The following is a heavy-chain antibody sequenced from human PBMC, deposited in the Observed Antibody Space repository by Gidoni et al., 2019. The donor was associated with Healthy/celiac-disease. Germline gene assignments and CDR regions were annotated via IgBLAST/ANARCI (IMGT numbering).Heavy chain of an antibody. CDR3: ARWSEMATRGFDY. Sequence: GWIRQPPGKGLEWIGSIYYSGSTYYNPSLKSQVTISVDTSKNQFSLKLSSVTAADTAVYYCARWSEMATRGFDYWGQGTLVTVFS. D-gene: IGHD5-12*01. CDR2: IYYSGST. J-gene: IGHJ4*02. V-gene: IGHV4-39*01.